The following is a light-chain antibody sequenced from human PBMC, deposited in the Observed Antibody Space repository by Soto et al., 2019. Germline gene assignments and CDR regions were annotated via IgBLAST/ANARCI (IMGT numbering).Light chain of an antibody. J-gene: IGKJ2*01. CDR3: QQYNSYSLST. CDR1: QSIGDW. V-gene: IGKV1-5*01. Sequence: DIQMTQSPSTRSSSVGDRVTITCRASQSIGDWLAWYQQRPGKAPSLLIYDASISASGIPTRFSGSGSGTEFTLTITGLQPDDFATYYCQQYNSYSLSTFGQGTKVDIK. CDR2: DAS.